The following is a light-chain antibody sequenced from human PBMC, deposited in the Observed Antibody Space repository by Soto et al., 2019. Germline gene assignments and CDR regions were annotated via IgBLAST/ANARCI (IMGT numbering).Light chain of an antibody. V-gene: IGKV1-27*01. CDR3: QKYNSAPRT. Sequence: DIQMTQSPSSLSASVGDRVTITCRASQGISNYLAWYQQKPGKVPKLLIYAASTLQSGVPSRFSGSGSGTEYTPTISGLQPEDVATYYCQKYNSAPRTFGPGTKVDIK. J-gene: IGKJ3*01. CDR2: AAS. CDR1: QGISNY.